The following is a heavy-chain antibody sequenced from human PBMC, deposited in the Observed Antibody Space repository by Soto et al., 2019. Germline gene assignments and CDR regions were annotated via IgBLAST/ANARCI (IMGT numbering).Heavy chain of an antibody. CDR2: ITASGGRT. Sequence: EVHLLESGGGLVHPGGSLRLACTASGFTFSSYAMTWVRQAPGRGLEGVSGITASGGRTYYADSVKGRVTICRDNSERTMQIQEDSVGDEDAAVYYCAKDTRYGDYVRWFDSWGQGTLVTVSS. D-gene: IGHD4-17*01. V-gene: IGHV3-23*01. J-gene: IGHJ5*01. CDR1: GFTFSSYA. CDR3: AKDTRYGDYVRWFDS.